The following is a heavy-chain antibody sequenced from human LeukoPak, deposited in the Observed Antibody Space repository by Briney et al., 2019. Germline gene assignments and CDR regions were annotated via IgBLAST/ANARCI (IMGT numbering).Heavy chain of an antibody. CDR3: ARGPPLWFGESYPHDAFDI. CDR2: IYYSGST. J-gene: IGHJ3*02. Sequence: TPSETLSLTCTVSGGSISSYYWSWIRQPPGKGLEWIGYIYYSGSTNYNPSLKSRVTISVDTSKNQFSLKLSSVTAADTAVYYCARGPPLWFGESYPHDAFDIWGQGTMVTVSS. D-gene: IGHD3-10*01. CDR1: GGSISSYY. V-gene: IGHV4-59*08.